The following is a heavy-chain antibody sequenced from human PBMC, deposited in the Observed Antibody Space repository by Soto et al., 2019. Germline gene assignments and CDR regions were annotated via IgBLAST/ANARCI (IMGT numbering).Heavy chain of an antibody. CDR2: IYYSGST. CDR1: GGSISSGGYY. D-gene: IGHD2-15*01. J-gene: IGHJ6*02. V-gene: IGHV4-31*03. Sequence: LSLTCTVSGGSISSGGYYWSWIRQHPGKGLEWIGYIYYSGSTYYNPSLKSRVTISVDTSKNQFSLKLSSVTAADTAVYYCARDQGYCSGGSCYSGAYYYYGMDVWGQGTTVTVSS. CDR3: ARDQGYCSGGSCYSGAYYYYGMDV.